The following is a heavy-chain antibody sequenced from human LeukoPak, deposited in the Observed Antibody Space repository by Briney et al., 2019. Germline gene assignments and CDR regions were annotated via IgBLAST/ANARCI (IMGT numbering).Heavy chain of an antibody. V-gene: IGHV1-18*01. D-gene: IGHD3-16*02. Sequence: EASVKVSCTTFGYTFTNFGISWVRQAPGQGPEWMGWISGHNGNTKYAKNFQDRLKMTTDTSTTTAYMELRSLTPDDTGVYYCARAGVNIGGIIVNSLDSWGQGTLVTFSS. J-gene: IGHJ4*02. CDR1: GYTFTNFG. CDR2: ISGHNGNT. CDR3: ARAGVNIGGIIVNSLDS.